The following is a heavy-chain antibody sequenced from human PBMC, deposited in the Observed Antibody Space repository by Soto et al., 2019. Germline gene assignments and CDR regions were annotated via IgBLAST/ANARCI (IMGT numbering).Heavy chain of an antibody. D-gene: IGHD6-13*01. CDR3: AREEGSSSWGEGQLHYYYNSMDV. CDR1: GFTFSSYG. CDR2: IWYDGSNK. Sequence: GGSLRLSCAASGFTFSSYGMHWVRQAPGKGLEWVAVIWYDGSNKYYADSVKGRFTISRDNSKNTLYLQMNSLRAEDTAVYYCAREEGSSSWGEGQLHYYYNSMDVWGQGTMVTLFS. J-gene: IGHJ6*02. V-gene: IGHV3-33*01.